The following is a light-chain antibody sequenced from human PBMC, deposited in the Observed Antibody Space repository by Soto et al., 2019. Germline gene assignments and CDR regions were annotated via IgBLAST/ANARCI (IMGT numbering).Light chain of an antibody. J-gene: IGKJ2*01. V-gene: IGKV1-39*01. Sequence: DIQMTQSPSSLSASVGDRVTITCRASQSISSSLNWYQQKPGKAPDLLIYAASTLQSGGPSRFSGSGSGTDFTLTISSLHPEDFASYYCQQSYSSPHMYTFGQGTKLEIK. CDR1: QSISSS. CDR3: QQSYSSPHMYT. CDR2: AAS.